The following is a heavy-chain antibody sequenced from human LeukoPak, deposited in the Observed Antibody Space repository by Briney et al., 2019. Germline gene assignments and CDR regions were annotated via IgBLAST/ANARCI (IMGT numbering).Heavy chain of an antibody. D-gene: IGHD6-19*01. J-gene: IGHJ4*02. V-gene: IGHV3-74*01. CDR2: INSDGSEI. Sequence: PGGSLRLSSAASGFTFSSHWMHWVRQVPGKGLVWVSRINSDGSEINYADSVKGRFTISRDNAKNTLYLQMNSLRAEDTAVYFCARGHVAGSDRHWDYWGQGTLVTVSS. CDR1: GFTFSSHW. CDR3: ARGHVAGSDRHWDY.